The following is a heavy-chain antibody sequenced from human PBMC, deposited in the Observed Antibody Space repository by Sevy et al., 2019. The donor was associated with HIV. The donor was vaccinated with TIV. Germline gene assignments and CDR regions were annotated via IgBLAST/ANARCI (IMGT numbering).Heavy chain of an antibody. CDR3: ARDGVYYVMDV. CDR1: GFNFAIYG. V-gene: IGHV3-30*02. J-gene: IGHJ6*02. CDR2: TRHDETAK. D-gene: IGHD3-10*01. Sequence: GGSLRLSCAVSGFNFAIYGFHWVRQAPGKGLEWVANTRHDETAKYYVDSVKGRFTVSRDNSKNTVLLQMNSLTPDDTGTYYCARDGVYYVMDVWGLGTTVTVSS.